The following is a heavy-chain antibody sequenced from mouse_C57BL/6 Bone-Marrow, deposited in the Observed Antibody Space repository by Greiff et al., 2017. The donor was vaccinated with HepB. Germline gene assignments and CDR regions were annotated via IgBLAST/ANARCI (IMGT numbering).Heavy chain of an antibody. V-gene: IGHV1-59*01. CDR1: GYTFTSYW. J-gene: IGHJ1*03. Sequence: QVQLKQPGAELVRPGTSVKLSCKASGYTFTSYWMHWVKQRPGQGLEWIGVIDPSDSYTNYNQKFKGKATLTVDTSSSTAYMQLSSLTSEDSAVYYCARWSRSYWYFDVWGTGTTVTVSS. CDR3: ARWSRSYWYFDV. CDR2: IDPSDSYT.